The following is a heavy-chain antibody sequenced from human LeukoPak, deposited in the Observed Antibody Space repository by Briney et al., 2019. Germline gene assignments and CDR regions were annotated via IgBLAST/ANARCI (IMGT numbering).Heavy chain of an antibody. Sequence: ASVKVSCKASGYTFTSYGISWVRQAPGQGLAWMGWISAYNGNTNYAQKLQGRVTMTTDTSTSTAYMELRSLRSDDTAVYYRARDLEDGYHRLDWFDPWGQGALVTVSS. CDR3: ARDLEDGYHRLDWFDP. CDR1: GYTFTSYG. J-gene: IGHJ5*02. CDR2: ISAYNGNT. D-gene: IGHD5-24*01. V-gene: IGHV1-18*01.